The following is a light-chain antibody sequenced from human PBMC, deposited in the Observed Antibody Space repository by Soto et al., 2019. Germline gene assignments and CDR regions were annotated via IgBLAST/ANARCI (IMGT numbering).Light chain of an antibody. CDR1: QRISSDY. Sequence: EIVLTQSPGTLSLSPGERATLSCMASQRISSDYLAWYQQNPGQPPRLLIYGASSRPTGIPDRFSGSGSGTDFTLTISRLQPEDFAVYYCQQYATSPTFGQGTRLEIK. V-gene: IGKV3-20*01. J-gene: IGKJ5*01. CDR3: QQYATSPT. CDR2: GAS.